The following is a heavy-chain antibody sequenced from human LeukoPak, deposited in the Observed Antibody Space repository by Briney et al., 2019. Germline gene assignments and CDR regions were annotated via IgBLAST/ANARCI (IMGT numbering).Heavy chain of an antibody. Sequence: PSETLSLTCTVSGGSISSYYWSWIRQPPGKGLEWIGYIYYSGSTNYNPSLKSRVTISVDTSNNQFSLKLSSVTAADTAVYYCARVWTPTSYYYYMDVWGKGTTVTISS. D-gene: IGHD3/OR15-3a*01. CDR1: GGSISSYY. CDR3: ARVWTPTSYYYYMDV. J-gene: IGHJ6*03. CDR2: IYYSGST. V-gene: IGHV4-59*01.